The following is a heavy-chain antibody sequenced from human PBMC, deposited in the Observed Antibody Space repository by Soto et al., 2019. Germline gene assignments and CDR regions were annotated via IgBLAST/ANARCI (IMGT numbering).Heavy chain of an antibody. CDR1: GLTFSSYS. D-gene: IGHD5-18*01. CDR2: ISSSSSYI. Sequence: EVQLVESGGGLVKPGGSLRLSCAASGLTFSSYSMNWVRQAPGKGLEWVSSISSSSSYIYYADSVKGRFTISRDNAKNSLYPQMNSLRAEDTAVYYCARDQPGYSYGYGLGYWGQGTLVTVSS. CDR3: ARDQPGYSYGYGLGY. V-gene: IGHV3-21*01. J-gene: IGHJ4*02.